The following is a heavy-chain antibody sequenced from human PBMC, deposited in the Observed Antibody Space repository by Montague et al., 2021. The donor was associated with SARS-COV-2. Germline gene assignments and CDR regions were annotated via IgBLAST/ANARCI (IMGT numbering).Heavy chain of an antibody. J-gene: IGHJ6*04. CDR1: GFTFTHYE. Sequence: SPRLSCAASGFTFTHYEMNWVRQAPGKGLEWVSYISSSGSIIYYADSVKGRFTISRDVAKNSLYLQMSSLRAEDTAVYYCARDREYCSSASCYDIYYGMDVWGTGTTVTVSS. D-gene: IGHD2-2*01. CDR2: ISSSGSII. V-gene: IGHV3-48*03. CDR3: ARDREYCSSASCYDIYYGMDV.